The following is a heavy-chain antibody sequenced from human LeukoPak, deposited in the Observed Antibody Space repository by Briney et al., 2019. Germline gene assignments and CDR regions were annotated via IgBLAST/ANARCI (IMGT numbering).Heavy chain of an antibody. CDR2: IYTSGGT. Sequence: SQTLSLTCTVSGDSISSGSYYWNWIRQPAGKGLEWIGRIYTSGGTNYNPSLKSRVTISVDTSKNQFSLNLSSMTAADTAVYYCARGYCSDWTRWSSFRYWGQGTLVTVSS. CDR1: GDSISSGSYY. V-gene: IGHV4-61*02. D-gene: IGHD2-15*01. CDR3: ARGYCSDWTRWSSFRY. J-gene: IGHJ4*02.